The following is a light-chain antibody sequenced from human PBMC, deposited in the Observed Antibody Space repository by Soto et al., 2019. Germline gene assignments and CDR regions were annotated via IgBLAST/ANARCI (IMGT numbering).Light chain of an antibody. V-gene: IGLV2-14*01. J-gene: IGLJ1*01. CDR2: EVS. Sequence: QSALTQPASVSGSPGQSITISCTGTSSDVGAYDYVSWYQQHPDKAPKLMFYEVSNRPSGVAHRFSGSKSLNTATLTISGQQADDDADYYCSSYTSSSTRVFGTGTKLTVL. CDR1: SSDVGAYDY. CDR3: SSYTSSSTRV.